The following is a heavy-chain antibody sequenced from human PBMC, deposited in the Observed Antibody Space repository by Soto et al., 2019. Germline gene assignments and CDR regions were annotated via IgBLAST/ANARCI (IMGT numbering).Heavy chain of an antibody. Sequence: GGSLRLSCAASGFTVSDSYMTWVRQAPGRGLEWVSVIYSGGSTYYADSVKGRFTISRDMSKNTLYLQMNSLRAEDTAVYYCAREVPVAGHFDYWGQGTLVTVSS. CDR1: GFTVSDSY. CDR3: AREVPVAGHFDY. V-gene: IGHV3-53*01. CDR2: IYSGGST. J-gene: IGHJ4*02. D-gene: IGHD6-19*01.